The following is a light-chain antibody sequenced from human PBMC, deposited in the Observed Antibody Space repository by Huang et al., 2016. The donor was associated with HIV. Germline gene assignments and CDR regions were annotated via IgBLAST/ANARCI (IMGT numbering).Light chain of an antibody. Sequence: DVVLTQYPLSLPVILGQPASISCKSSHSLEHTDGNTYLNWFHQSPGQYPSRLINKVSNRDSGVPDRFSVSGSGTDFTLKITRVETDDISMYYCIHGSHLPQTFGLGTKVEIK. CDR2: KVS. J-gene: IGKJ1*01. CDR3: IHGSHLPQT. V-gene: IGKV2-30*02. CDR1: HSLEHTDGNTY.